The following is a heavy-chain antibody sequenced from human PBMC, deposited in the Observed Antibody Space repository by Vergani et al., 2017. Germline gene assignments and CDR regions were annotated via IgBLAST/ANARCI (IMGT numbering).Heavy chain of an antibody. CDR1: GYTFTDHY. Sequence: EVQLVQSGAEVKKPGATMKISCKVSGYTFTDHYMHWVKQAPGKGLEWMGLVDPEDGETIYAEKFKGRVTIAADTSTDTAHLELSSLRSEDTAVYYCARESRYCSSTSCYVGRDWFDPWGQGTLVTVSS. V-gene: IGHV1-69-2*01. CDR3: ARESRYCSSTSCYVGRDWFDP. CDR2: VDPEDGET. J-gene: IGHJ5*02. D-gene: IGHD2-2*01.